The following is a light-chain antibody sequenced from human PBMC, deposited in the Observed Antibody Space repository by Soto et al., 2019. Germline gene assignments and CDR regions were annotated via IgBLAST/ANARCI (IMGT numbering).Light chain of an antibody. CDR3: HSYVNSPAMYN. Sequence: EIVLTQSPGTLSLSPGDRATLSCRASQSVSNDYLAWYQQKPGQAPRLLIYGASSRATGIPDRFSGSGSGTEFTLTISRLEPEDFAVYSCHSYVNSPAMYNFGQGTKLEIK. CDR2: GAS. J-gene: IGKJ2*01. CDR1: QSVSNDY. V-gene: IGKV3-20*01.